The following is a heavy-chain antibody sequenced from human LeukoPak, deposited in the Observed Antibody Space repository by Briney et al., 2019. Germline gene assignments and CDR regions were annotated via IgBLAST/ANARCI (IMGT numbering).Heavy chain of an antibody. CDR2: IYYSGST. CDR1: GGSINSGDYY. D-gene: IGHD5-24*01. J-gene: IGHJ4*02. V-gene: IGHV4-39*07. CDR3: ARGETATIFL. Sequence: SETLSLTCAVSGGSINSGDYYWVWIRQPPGKGLEWIGSIYYSGSTSYNPSLKSRVTMTVDTSKSQFSLKLSSVTAADTAVYFCARGETATIFLWGQGTLVTVSS.